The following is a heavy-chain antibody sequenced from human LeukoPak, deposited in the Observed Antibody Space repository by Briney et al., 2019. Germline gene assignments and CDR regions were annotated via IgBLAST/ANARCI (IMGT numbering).Heavy chain of an antibody. Sequence: PSETLSLTCTVSGGSLNSYFWSWIRPPPGKGLECIWYIHYTGSTNYNPSHKSRVTISVDTSKSQCSLKLSSVTAADTANYYCARGGYYGSGNDFRFDPWGQGTLVTVSS. D-gene: IGHD3-10*01. J-gene: IGHJ5*02. CDR3: ARGGYYGSGNDFRFDP. CDR2: IHYTGST. CDR1: GGSLNSYF. V-gene: IGHV4-59*01.